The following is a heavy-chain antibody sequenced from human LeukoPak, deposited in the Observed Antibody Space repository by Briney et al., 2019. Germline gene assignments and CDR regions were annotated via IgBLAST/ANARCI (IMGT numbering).Heavy chain of an antibody. V-gene: IGHV1-69*13. J-gene: IGHJ5*02. CDR3: ARDQNQLSWFDP. CDR2: IIPIFGTA. CDR1: GGTFSSYA. Sequence: SVKVSCKASGGTFSSYAISWVRQAPGQGLEWMGGIIPIFGTANYAQKFQGRVTITADESTSTAYMELSSLRSEDTAVYYCARDQNQLSWFDPWGQGTLVTVSS. D-gene: IGHD2-2*01.